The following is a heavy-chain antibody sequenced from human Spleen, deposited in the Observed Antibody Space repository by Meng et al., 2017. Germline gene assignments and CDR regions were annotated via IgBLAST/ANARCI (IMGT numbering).Heavy chain of an antibody. V-gene: IGHV5-51*01. CDR1: GYAFSNYW. Sequence: GESLKISCKSSGYAFSNYWIAWVRQMPGKGLEYMGIIYPGGSESRYSPSFQGQVTISADKSISTAYLQWSSLKASDIAMYYCARRRYYDSSGYYPIDYWGQGTLVTVSS. CDR3: ARRRYYDSSGYYPIDY. J-gene: IGHJ4*02. D-gene: IGHD3-22*01. CDR2: IYPGGSES.